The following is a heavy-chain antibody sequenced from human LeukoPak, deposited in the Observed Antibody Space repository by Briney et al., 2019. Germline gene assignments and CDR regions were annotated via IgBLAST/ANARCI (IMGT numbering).Heavy chain of an antibody. CDR2: IYYSGST. J-gene: IGHJ4*02. CDR3: ARHSRGPAAGPAFDY. Sequence: SETLSLTCTVSGGSISSSTYYWGWIRQPPGKGLEWIGSIYYSGSTYYNPSLESRVTISVDTSKNQFSLSSVTAADTAVYYCARHSRGPAAGPAFDYWGQGTLVTVSS. CDR1: GGSISSSTYY. D-gene: IGHD6-13*01. V-gene: IGHV4-39*01.